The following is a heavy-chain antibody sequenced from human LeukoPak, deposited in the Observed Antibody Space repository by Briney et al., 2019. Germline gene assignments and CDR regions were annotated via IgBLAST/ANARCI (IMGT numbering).Heavy chain of an antibody. CDR3: ARDRQFADFWSGFDS. CDR2: IYSGGST. J-gene: IGHJ4*02. D-gene: IGHD3-3*01. V-gene: IGHV3-53*01. CDR1: GFTVSSNY. Sequence: GGSLRLSCAASGFTVSSNYMSWVRQAPGKGLEWVSVIYSGGSTYYADSVKGRFTISRDNSKNTLYLQMNSLRAEDTAVYYCARDRQFADFWSGFDSWGQGTLVTVSS.